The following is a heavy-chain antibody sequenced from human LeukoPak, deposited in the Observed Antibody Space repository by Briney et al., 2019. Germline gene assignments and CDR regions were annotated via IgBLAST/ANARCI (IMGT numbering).Heavy chain of an antibody. J-gene: IGHJ4*02. CDR3: AKDHGIAAAGTLDY. V-gene: IGHV3-30*02. Sequence: PGGSLRLSCAASGFTFSSYGMHWVRQAPGKGLEWVAFIRYDGSNKYYADSVKGRFTISRDNSKNTLYLQMNSLRAEDTAVYYCAKDHGIAAAGTLDYWGQGTLVTVSS. CDR2: IRYDGSNK. D-gene: IGHD6-13*01. CDR1: GFTFSSYG.